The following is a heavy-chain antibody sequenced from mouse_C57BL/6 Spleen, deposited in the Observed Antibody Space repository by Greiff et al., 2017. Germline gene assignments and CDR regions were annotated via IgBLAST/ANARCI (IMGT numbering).Heavy chain of an antibody. J-gene: IGHJ3*01. Sequence: VQLQQSGPELVKPGDSVKISCKASGYSFTGYFMNWVMQSHGKSLEWIGRINPYNGDTFYNQKFKGKATLTVDKSSSTAHMELRSLTSEDSAVYYCARSERASYGSSPAWFAYWGQGTLDTVSA. CDR1: GYSFTGYF. D-gene: IGHD1-1*01. CDR2: INPYNGDT. V-gene: IGHV1-20*01. CDR3: ARSERASYGSSPAWFAY.